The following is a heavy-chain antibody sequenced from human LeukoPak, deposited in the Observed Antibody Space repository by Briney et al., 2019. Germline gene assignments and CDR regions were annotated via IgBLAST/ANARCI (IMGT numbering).Heavy chain of an antibody. CDR3: AKDWGDGYNYDDY. J-gene: IGHJ4*02. D-gene: IGHD5-24*01. CDR1: GFTFSSYG. V-gene: IGHV3-30*02. Sequence: GGSLRLSFAASGFTFSSYGMHWVRQAPGKGLEWVAFIRYDGSNKYYADSVKGRFTISRDNSKNTLYLQMNSLRAEDTAVYYCAKDWGDGYNYDDYWGQGTLVTVSS. CDR2: IRYDGSNK.